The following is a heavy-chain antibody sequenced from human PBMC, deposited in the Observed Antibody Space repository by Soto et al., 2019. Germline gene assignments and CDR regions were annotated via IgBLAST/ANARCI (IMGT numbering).Heavy chain of an antibody. D-gene: IGHD3-9*01. Sequence: SETLSLTCSVSGGSLNSCYGNWVSQTPGKGLEWIGYIYYSGSTHHNHSLKSRVTMSVDTSKNQFSLRLTSVTAADTDVYFGEREGILLLGAFDIWGQGTVVTVSS. CDR1: GGSLNSCY. V-gene: IGHV4-59*01. CDR2: IYYSGST. CDR3: EREGILLLGAFDI. J-gene: IGHJ3*02.